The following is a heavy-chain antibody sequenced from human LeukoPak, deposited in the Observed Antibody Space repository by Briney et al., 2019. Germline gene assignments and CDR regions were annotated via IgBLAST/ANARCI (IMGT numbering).Heavy chain of an antibody. V-gene: IGHV1-18*01. CDR2: ISGYNGNP. D-gene: IGHD6-6*01. CDR1: VYTFTSYG. J-gene: IGHJ5*02. CDR3: GRSYSSSHPDWFDP. Sequence: ASVTVSFKSSVYTFTSYGISWVRQAPGQGLGWMGWISGYNGNPNYAQKLQGRVTMTTDTSTSTAYMELRSLRADDTAVYYCGRSYSSSHPDWFDPWGQGTLVTVSS.